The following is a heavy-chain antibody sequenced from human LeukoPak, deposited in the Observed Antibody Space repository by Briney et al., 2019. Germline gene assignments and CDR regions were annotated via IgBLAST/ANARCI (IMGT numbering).Heavy chain of an antibody. V-gene: IGHV1-69*04. D-gene: IGHD2-21*02. Sequence: GASVKVSCKASGGTFSSYAISWVRQAPGQGLEWMGRIIPILGIANYAQKFQGRVTITADKSTSTAYMELSSLRSEDTAVYYCARDTVFDRSRNLYCGGDCYSMYFDYWGQGTLVTVSS. CDR2: IIPILGIA. J-gene: IGHJ4*02. CDR1: GGTFSSYA. CDR3: ARDTVFDRSRNLYCGGDCYSMYFDY.